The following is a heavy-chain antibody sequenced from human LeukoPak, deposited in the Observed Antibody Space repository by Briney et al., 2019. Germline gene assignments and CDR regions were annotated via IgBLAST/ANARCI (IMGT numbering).Heavy chain of an antibody. CDR3: ARGVGGIVGALTLDY. CDR2: ISSSSSYI. V-gene: IGHV3-21*04. CDR1: GFTFSSYS. D-gene: IGHD1-26*01. Sequence: GGSLRLSCAASGFTFSSYSMNWVRQAPGKGLEWVSSISSSSSYIYYADSVKGRFTISRDNAKNSLYLQMNSLRAEGTAVYYCARGVGGIVGALTLDYWGQGTLVTVSS. J-gene: IGHJ4*02.